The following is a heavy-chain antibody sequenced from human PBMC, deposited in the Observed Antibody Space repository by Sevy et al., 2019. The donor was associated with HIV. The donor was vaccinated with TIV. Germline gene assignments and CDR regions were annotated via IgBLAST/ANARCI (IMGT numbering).Heavy chain of an antibody. V-gene: IGHV3-7*03. D-gene: IGHD1-26*01. CDR1: GFNFRNFW. CDR3: VRDKVVGASILDA. CDR2: IKQDGSEA. Sequence: GGSLRLSCVASGFNFRNFWMSWVRQAPGKGLECVADIKQDGSEAYYVDSVKGRFTISRDNAKNSLYLQMNSLRDEDTAMYLCVRDKVVGASILDAWGQRTPVTVSS. J-gene: IGHJ5*02.